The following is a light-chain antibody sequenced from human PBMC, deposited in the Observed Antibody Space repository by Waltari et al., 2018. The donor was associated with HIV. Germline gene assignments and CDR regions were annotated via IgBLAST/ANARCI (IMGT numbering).Light chain of an antibody. CDR3: QSYDSSLSGSGV. J-gene: IGLJ3*02. CDR2: GNS. Sequence: QSVLPQPPSVSGAPGPRVTISCTGSSSNIGAGYDVHWYPQLPGTAPKLLIYGNSKRPSGVPDRFSGSKSGTSASLAITGLQAEDGADYYCQSYDSSLSGSGVFGGGTKLTVL. V-gene: IGLV1-40*01. CDR1: SSNIGAGYD.